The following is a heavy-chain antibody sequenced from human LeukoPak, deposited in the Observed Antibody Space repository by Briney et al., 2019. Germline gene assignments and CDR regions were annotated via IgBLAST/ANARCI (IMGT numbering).Heavy chain of an antibody. CDR3: AKDLHIATGDIVATIDY. J-gene: IGHJ4*02. CDR2: ISWNSGSI. Sequence: GRSLRLPCAASGFTFDDYAMHWVRQAPGKGLEWVSGISWNSGSIGYADSVKGRFTISRDNAKNSLYLQMNSLRAEDTALYYCAKDLHIATGDIVATIDYWGQGTLVTVSS. CDR1: GFTFDDYA. D-gene: IGHD5-12*01. V-gene: IGHV3-9*01.